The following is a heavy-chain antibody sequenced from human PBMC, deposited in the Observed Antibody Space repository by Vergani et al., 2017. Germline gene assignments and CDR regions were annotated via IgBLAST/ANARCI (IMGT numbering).Heavy chain of an antibody. CDR3: NCDIWAGYESGDI. D-gene: IGHD3/OR15-3a*01. V-gene: IGHV3-73*02. CDR1: GFTFSGSA. Sequence: EVQLVESGGGLVQPGGSLTLSCAASGFTFSGSAMHWVRQTSGKGLEWIGRIRDKTYNYATAYAVSVTSRFIISREDSKITAYLQMNRLTIEDTAVYYCNCDIWAGYESGDIWGKGTTVTVSS. J-gene: IGHJ6*04. CDR2: IRDKTYNYAT.